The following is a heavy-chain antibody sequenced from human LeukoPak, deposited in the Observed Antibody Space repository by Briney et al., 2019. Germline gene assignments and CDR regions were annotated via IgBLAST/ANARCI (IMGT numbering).Heavy chain of an antibody. Sequence: PGGSLRLSCAASGFTFSSYGMHWVRQAPGKGLEWVAFIRYDGSNKYYADSVKGRFTISRDNSKNTLYLQTNSLRAEDTAVYYCASLGYSSSWYRGVVDYWGQGTLVTVSS. CDR2: IRYDGSNK. J-gene: IGHJ4*02. V-gene: IGHV3-30*02. D-gene: IGHD6-13*01. CDR3: ASLGYSSSWYRGVVDY. CDR1: GFTFSSYG.